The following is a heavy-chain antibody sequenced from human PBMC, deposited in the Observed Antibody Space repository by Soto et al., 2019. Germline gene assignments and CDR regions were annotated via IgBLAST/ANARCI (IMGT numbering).Heavy chain of an antibody. J-gene: IGHJ6*02. Sequence: QVQLVDSGGGVVQPGRSLRLSCAASGFLFNTYAMHWVCQAPGKGLEWVAVMSHDGRNTYYSDSVKGRFTISRDNSKNTLYLQMNSMRIGDAAVYYCARPGSGYDVLTGQYFYYYHAVDVWGQGTTVTVSS. D-gene: IGHD3-9*01. V-gene: IGHV3-30*04. CDR3: ARPGSGYDVLTGQYFYYYHAVDV. CDR1: GFLFNTYA. CDR2: MSHDGRNT.